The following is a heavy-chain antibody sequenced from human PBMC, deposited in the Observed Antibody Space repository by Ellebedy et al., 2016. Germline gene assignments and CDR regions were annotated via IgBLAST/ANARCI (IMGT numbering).Heavy chain of an antibody. J-gene: IGHJ4*02. Sequence: GESLKISCAASGFTFSSHWMSWVRQAPGKGLEWVANIKQDGSEKYYVDSVKGRFTISRDNAKNSLYLQMNSLRAEDTAVYYCARGKKGAPDYWGQGTLVTVSS. V-gene: IGHV3-7*04. CDR1: GFTFSSHW. CDR3: ARGKKGAPDY. CDR2: IKQDGSEK.